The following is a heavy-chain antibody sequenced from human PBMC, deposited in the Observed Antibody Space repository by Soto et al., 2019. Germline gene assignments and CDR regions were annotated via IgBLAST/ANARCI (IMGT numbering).Heavy chain of an antibody. CDR1: GGSISSYY. CDR3: ASGGSCYSRYCYFDY. J-gene: IGHJ4*02. CDR2: IYYSVST. Sequence: XATLSLTCTVSGGSISSYYWSWIRQPPGKGLEWIGYIYYSVSTNYNPSLKSRVTISVDTSKNQFSLKLSSVTAADTAVYYCASGGSCYSRYCYFDYWGQGTLVTVYS. D-gene: IGHD2-15*01. V-gene: IGHV4-59*01.